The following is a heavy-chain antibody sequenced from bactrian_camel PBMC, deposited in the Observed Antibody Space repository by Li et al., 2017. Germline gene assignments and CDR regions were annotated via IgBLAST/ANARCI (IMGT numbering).Heavy chain of an antibody. CDR3: AADRVCRPIWDESWQD. J-gene: IGHJ4*01. Sequence: HVQLVESGGGTVQAGGSLRLSCAASGNLFRRASCMGWFRQAPGKEREGVALRDDYGTPTYAYADSVKGRFTISRDNAKKTLYLQMNSLNPEDTAMYYCAADRVCRPIWDESWQDWGQGTQVTVS. D-gene: IGHD1*01. CDR1: GNLFRRAS. CDR2: RDDYGTPT. V-gene: IGHV3S54*01.